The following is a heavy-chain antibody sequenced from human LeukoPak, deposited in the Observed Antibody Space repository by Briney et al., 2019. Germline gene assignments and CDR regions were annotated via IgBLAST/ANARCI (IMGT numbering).Heavy chain of an antibody. CDR2: IHHSGST. D-gene: IGHD3-9*01. Sequence: SETLSLTCAVYGGSFSGYYWSWIRQPPGKGLEWIGEIHHSGSTNYNPSLKSRVTISVDTSKNQFSLKLSSVTAADTAVYYCARKVLTGYYDYWGQGTLVTVSS. CDR3: ARKVLTGYYDY. CDR1: GGSFSGYY. J-gene: IGHJ4*02. V-gene: IGHV4-34*01.